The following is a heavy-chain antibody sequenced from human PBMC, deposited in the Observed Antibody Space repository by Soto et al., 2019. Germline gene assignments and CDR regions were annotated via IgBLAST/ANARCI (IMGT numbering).Heavy chain of an antibody. J-gene: IGHJ4*02. CDR2: ISSGGSSI. D-gene: IGHD3-10*01. Sequence: GGSLRLSCAASGFTFSDYYMTWIRQAPGKGLEWVSYISSGGSSIYNADSVKGRFTISRDNAKNSLYLQMNSLRAEDTAMYYCASLAIGTIIRGAPDFWGQGTLVTVSS. CDR1: GFTFSDYY. V-gene: IGHV3-11*01. CDR3: ASLAIGTIIRGAPDF.